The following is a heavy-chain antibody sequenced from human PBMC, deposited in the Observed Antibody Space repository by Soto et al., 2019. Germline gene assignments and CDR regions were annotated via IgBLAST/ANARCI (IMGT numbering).Heavy chain of an antibody. CDR3: ARATVTYYYFDY. V-gene: IGHV4-30-2*01. D-gene: IGHD4-17*01. CDR1: GGSISSGGYS. J-gene: IGHJ4*02. Sequence: SETLSLTCAVSGGSISSGGYSWSWIRQPAGKGLEWIGFIYHSGSTSYNPSLKSRVTMSVDRSKNQFSLKLRSVTAADTAVYYCARATVTYYYFDYWGQGTLVTVSS. CDR2: IYHSGST.